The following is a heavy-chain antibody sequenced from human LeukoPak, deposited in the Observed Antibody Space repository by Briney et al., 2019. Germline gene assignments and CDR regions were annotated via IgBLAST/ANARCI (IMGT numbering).Heavy chain of an antibody. CDR3: ARLYYYGSGRSGYYFDY. CDR2: INPNSGGT. CDR1: GYTFTGYY. J-gene: IGHJ4*02. V-gene: IGHV1-2*06. Sequence: ASVKVSCKASGYTFTGYYMHWVRQAPGQGLEWMGRINPNSGGTNYAQKFQGRVTMTRDTSISTAYMELSRLRSDDTAVYYSARLYYYGSGRSGYYFDYWGQGTLVTVSS. D-gene: IGHD3-10*01.